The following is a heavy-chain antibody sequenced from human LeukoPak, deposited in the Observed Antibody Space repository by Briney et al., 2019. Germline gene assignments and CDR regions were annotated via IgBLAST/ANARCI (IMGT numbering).Heavy chain of an antibody. CDR1: GYTFTSYG. Sequence: GASVKVSCKASGYTFTSYGISWVRQAPGQGLEWMGWIDTNTGSPTYAQGLTGRFVFSLDTSVSTAFLQINSLKAEDTALYYRVRGIDTSYFNYWGQGTLVTVSS. J-gene: IGHJ4*02. V-gene: IGHV7-4-1*02. CDR2: IDTNTGSP. D-gene: IGHD3-9*01. CDR3: VRGIDTSYFNY.